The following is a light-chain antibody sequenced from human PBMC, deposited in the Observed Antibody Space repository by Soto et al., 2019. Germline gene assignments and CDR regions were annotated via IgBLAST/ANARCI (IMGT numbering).Light chain of an antibody. Sequence: QSVQNQPASVSGSPGQSITISCTGTSSDVGGYNYVSWYQQHPGKAPKLMIYDVSNRPSGVSNRFSGSESGNTASLTISGLQAEDEADYYCCSYTSSSTFVFGSGTKVTVL. V-gene: IGLV2-14*01. CDR1: SSDVGGYNY. J-gene: IGLJ1*01. CDR2: DVS. CDR3: CSYTSSSTFV.